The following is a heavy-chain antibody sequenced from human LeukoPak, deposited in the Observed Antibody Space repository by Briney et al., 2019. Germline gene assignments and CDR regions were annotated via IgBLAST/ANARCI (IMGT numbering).Heavy chain of an antibody. CDR2: ISSSSTYI. Sequence: PGGSLRLSCVASGFSFSSYTMNWVRQAPGKGLEWVSSISSSSTYIYYTDAFKGRFTISRDNAKNSLYLQMNSLRAEDTAVYYCARDQGGGPDYWGQGTLVTVSS. J-gene: IGHJ4*02. V-gene: IGHV3-21*01. CDR3: ARDQGGGPDY. D-gene: IGHD2-15*01. CDR1: GFSFSSYT.